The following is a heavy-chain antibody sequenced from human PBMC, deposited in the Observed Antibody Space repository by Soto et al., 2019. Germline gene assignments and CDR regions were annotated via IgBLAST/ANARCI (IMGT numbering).Heavy chain of an antibody. V-gene: IGHV3-48*02. J-gene: IGHJ3*02. CDR2: ISSSSSTI. CDR1: GFTFSSYS. CDR3: ARDGHSSGYFDAFDI. Sequence: EVQLVESGGGLVQPGGSLRLSCAASGFTFSSYSMNWVRQAPGKGLEWVSYISSSSSTIYYADSVKGRFTISRDNAKNSLYLQMNSLRDEDTAVYYCARDGHSSGYFDAFDIWGQGTMVTVSS. D-gene: IGHD3-22*01.